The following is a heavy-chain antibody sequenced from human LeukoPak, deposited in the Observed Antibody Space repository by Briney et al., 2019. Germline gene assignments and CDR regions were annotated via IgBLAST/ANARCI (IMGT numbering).Heavy chain of an antibody. Sequence: GGSLRLSCAASGFTFSTYSMNWVRQAPGKGLEWVSFIDTSTGYIYYGDSVKGRFTISRDNAKNSLYLQMNGLRAEDTAVYYCARGRSITLLRGVAMSDGFDIWGQGAMVTVSS. J-gene: IGHJ3*02. CDR3: ARGRSITLLRGVAMSDGFDI. CDR2: IDTSTGYI. CDR1: GFTFSTYS. V-gene: IGHV3-21*01. D-gene: IGHD3-10*01.